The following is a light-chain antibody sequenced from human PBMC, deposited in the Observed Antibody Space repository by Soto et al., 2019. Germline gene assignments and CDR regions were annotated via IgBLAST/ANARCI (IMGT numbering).Light chain of an antibody. J-gene: IGKJ2*01. CDR3: QQRSNWPPA. CDR1: QSVSSY. CDR2: DAS. Sequence: EIVLTQSPATLSLSPGERATLSCRASQSVSSYLAWYQQKPGQAPRLLIYDASNRATGIPPRFSGSGSGTDFTLTISSLEPEDFEVYYCQQRSNWPPAFGQGTKLEIK. V-gene: IGKV3-11*01.